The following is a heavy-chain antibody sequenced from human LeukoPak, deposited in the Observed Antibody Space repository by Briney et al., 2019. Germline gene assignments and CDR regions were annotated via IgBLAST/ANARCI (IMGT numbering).Heavy chain of an antibody. J-gene: IGHJ4*02. Sequence: GGSLRLSCAASGFTFSSYAMSWVRQAPGKGLEWVSAISGSGGSTYYAGSVKGRFTISRDNSKNTLYLQMNSLRAEDTAVYYCAKDDCSGGSCYFFYWGQGTLVTVSS. V-gene: IGHV3-23*01. CDR1: GFTFSSYA. CDR2: ISGSGGST. CDR3: AKDDCSGGSCYFFY. D-gene: IGHD2-15*01.